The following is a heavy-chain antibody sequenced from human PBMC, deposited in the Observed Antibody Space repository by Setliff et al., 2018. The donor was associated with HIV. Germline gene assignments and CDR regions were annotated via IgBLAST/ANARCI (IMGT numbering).Heavy chain of an antibody. CDR1: GGSISSGGYY. V-gene: IGHV4-31*03. Sequence: PSETLSLTCTVSGGSISSGGYYWSWIRQHPGKGLEWIRYIYYSGSTYYNPSHKSRVTISVATSKNQFSLKLSSVTAADTAVYYCARGYSRIWYGWDYNGFDPWGQGTLVTVSS. CDR3: ARGYSRIWYGWDYNGFDP. D-gene: IGHD6-13*01. CDR2: IYYSGST. J-gene: IGHJ5*02.